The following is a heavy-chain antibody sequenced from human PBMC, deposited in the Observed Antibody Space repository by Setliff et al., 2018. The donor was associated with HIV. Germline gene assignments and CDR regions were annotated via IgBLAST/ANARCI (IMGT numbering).Heavy chain of an antibody. Sequence: NPSETLSLTCTVSGDSISSYYWSWIRQPPGKELEWIGYIYHSGSTNYNPSLKSRVTISADTSKNQFSLRLNSVTAADTAVYYCARGKGRWLQFKGVFAFDIWGQGTMVTVSS. V-gene: IGHV4-59*01. J-gene: IGHJ3*02. CDR3: ARGKGRWLQFKGVFAFDI. CDR1: GDSISSYY. D-gene: IGHD5-12*01. CDR2: IYHSGST.